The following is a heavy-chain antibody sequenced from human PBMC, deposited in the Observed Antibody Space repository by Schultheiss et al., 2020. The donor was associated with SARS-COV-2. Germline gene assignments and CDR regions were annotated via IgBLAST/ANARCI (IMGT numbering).Heavy chain of an antibody. J-gene: IGHJ6*02. Sequence: GGSLRLSCAVSGFTFSSYSMNWVRQAPGKGLEWVSSISSSSSYIYYADSVKGRFTISRDNAKNSLYLQMNSLRAEDTAVYYCAKVGDYYYYALDVWGQGTTVTVSS. CDR1: GFTFSSYS. CDR3: AKVGDYYYYALDV. CDR2: ISSSSSYI. V-gene: IGHV3-21*04.